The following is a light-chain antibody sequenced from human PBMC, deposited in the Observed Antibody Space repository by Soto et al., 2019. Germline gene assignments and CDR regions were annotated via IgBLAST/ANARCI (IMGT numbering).Light chain of an antibody. V-gene: IGKV3-11*01. J-gene: IGKJ2*02. CDR2: DAY. CDR3: QQRGKWPST. CDR1: QSVDRH. Sequence: IVLTQSPATLCLSPGAPATLSCRASQSVDRHVAWYRQKVGQAPRLRIYDAYTRATGVGARFTGSESATDFSLTITSLEPVDFGVYYCQQRGKWPSTFGPGTKV.